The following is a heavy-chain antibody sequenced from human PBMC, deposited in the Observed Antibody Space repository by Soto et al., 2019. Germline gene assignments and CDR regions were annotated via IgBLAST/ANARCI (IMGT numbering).Heavy chain of an antibody. Sequence: PGESLKISCKGSGYSFTSYWIGWGRQMPGKGLEWMGIIYPGDSDTRYSPSFQGQVTISADKSISTAYLQWSSLKASDTAMYYCARPTMVRGVEGGFDYWGQGTLVTVAT. D-gene: IGHD3-10*01. J-gene: IGHJ4*02. CDR3: ARPTMVRGVEGGFDY. V-gene: IGHV5-51*01. CDR2: IYPGDSDT. CDR1: GYSFTSYW.